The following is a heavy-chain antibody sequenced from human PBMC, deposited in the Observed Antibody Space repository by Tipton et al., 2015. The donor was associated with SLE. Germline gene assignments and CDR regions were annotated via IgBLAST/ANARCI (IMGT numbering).Heavy chain of an antibody. CDR3: ARDYHSTSRSEYFQH. Sequence: SLRLSCEASAFTFSDSPMHWVRQAPGKGLVWVSRINSDGSSTSYADSVKGRFTISRDNAKNSLYLQMDDLRVGDTAVYYCARDYHSTSRSEYFQHWGQGTLVTVSS. CDR2: INSDGSST. CDR1: AFTFSDSP. J-gene: IGHJ1*01. D-gene: IGHD2-2*01. V-gene: IGHV3-74*01.